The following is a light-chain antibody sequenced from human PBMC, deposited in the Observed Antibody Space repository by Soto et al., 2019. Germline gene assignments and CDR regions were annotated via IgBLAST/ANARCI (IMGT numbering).Light chain of an antibody. CDR1: QRVSSSY. CDR3: QQYGTSPRT. CDR2: GAS. J-gene: IGKJ1*01. V-gene: IGKV3-20*01. Sequence: PGERATLSCRASQRVSSSYLAWYQQKPGQAPRLLIYGASSRAAGIPDRFSGSGSGTDFTLTISRLEPEDFAVYYCQQYGTSPRTFGQGTKVEIK.